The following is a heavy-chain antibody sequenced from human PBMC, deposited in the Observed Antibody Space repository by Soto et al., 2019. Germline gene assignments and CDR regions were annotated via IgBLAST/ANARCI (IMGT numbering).Heavy chain of an antibody. V-gene: IGHV3-30-3*01. D-gene: IGHD3-22*01. Sequence: QVQLVESGGGVVQPGRSLRLSCAASGFTFSSYAMHWVRQAPGKGLEWVAVISYDGSNKYYADSVKGRFTISRDNSKNTLYLQMNSLRAEDTAVYYCAREPSMTVVGHPNGYFDLWGRGTLVTVSS. CDR1: GFTFSSYA. J-gene: IGHJ2*01. CDR2: ISYDGSNK. CDR3: AREPSMTVVGHPNGYFDL.